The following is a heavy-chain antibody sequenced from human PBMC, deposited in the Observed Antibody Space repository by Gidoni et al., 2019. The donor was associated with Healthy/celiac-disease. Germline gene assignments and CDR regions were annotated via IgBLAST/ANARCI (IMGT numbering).Heavy chain of an antibody. V-gene: IGHV2-70*01. D-gene: IGHD6-13*01. J-gene: IGHJ4*02. Sequence: QVTLRESGPALVKPTQTLTLTCTFSGFSLSTSGMCVSWIRQPPGKALEWLALIDWDDDKYYSTSLKTRLTISKDTSKNQVVLTMTNMDPVDTATYYCARIRGYSSSWSHDYWGQGTLVTVSS. CDR3: ARIRGYSSSWSHDY. CDR2: IDWDDDK. CDR1: GFSLSTSGMC.